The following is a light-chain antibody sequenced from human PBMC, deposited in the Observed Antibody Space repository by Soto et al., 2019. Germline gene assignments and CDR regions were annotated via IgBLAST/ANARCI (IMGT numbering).Light chain of an antibody. V-gene: IGKV3-15*01. J-gene: IGKJ1*01. CDR3: QQYNNWPWT. Sequence: ELVITHSQATLSVSPGERATLSCRASQSVSDTLAWYQQKPGQAPRLLIHGASTRATGFPARFSGSGSGTDFTLTISSLQSEDFAVYYCQQYNNWPWTFGQGTKVDIK. CDR2: GAS. CDR1: QSVSDT.